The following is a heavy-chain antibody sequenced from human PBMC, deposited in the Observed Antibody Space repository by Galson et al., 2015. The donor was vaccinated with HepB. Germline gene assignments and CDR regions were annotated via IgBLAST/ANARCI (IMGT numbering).Heavy chain of an antibody. Sequence: SVKVSCKASGFTFTSSAMQWVRQARGQRLEWIGWIVVGSGNTNYAQKFQERVTITRDMSTSTAYMELSSLRSEDTAVYYCAAAPSGSYVDWFDPWGQGTLVTVSS. CDR2: IVVGSGNT. CDR3: AAAPSGSYVDWFDP. D-gene: IGHD1-26*01. CDR1: GFTFTSSA. J-gene: IGHJ5*02. V-gene: IGHV1-58*02.